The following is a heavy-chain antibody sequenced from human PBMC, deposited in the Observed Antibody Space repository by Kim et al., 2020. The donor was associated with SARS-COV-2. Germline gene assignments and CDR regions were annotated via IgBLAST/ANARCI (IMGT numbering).Heavy chain of an antibody. J-gene: IGHJ4*02. CDR2: IRSKAYGGTT. D-gene: IGHD3-22*01. CDR3: TRFNYDSSGYPDY. Sequence: GGSMRLSCTASGFTFGDYAMSWFRQAPGKGLEWVGFIRSKAYGGTTAYAASVKGRFTISRDDSKSIAYLQMNSLKTEDTAVYYCTRFNYDSSGYPDYWGQGTLVTVSS. V-gene: IGHV3-49*03. CDR1: GFTFGDYA.